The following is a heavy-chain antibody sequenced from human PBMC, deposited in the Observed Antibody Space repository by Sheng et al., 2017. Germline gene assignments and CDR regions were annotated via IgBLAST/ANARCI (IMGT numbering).Heavy chain of an antibody. CDR2: VYQSGTT. D-gene: IGHD3-16*01. CDR3: ARDFKLHWGTPPWYFDL. CDR1: GSSIATDYY. V-gene: IGHV4-38-2*02. Sequence: QVQLQESGPGLVEPSETLSLTCTVSGSSIATDYYWAWVRQTPGKGQEWIGSVYQSGTTYINPSLKGRATISVDTSNNKFSLRMTSVTVEDAAVYYCARDFKLHWGTPPWYFDLWGLALWSLSPQ. J-gene: IGHJ2*01.